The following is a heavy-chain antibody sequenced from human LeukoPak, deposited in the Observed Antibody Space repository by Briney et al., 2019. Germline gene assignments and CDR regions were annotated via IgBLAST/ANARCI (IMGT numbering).Heavy chain of an antibody. J-gene: IGHJ4*02. D-gene: IGHD6-13*01. V-gene: IGHV4-59*01. Sequence: PSETLSLTCTVSGGSISGFYWNWIRQPPGKGLEWIGYVYYSGNTNYNPSLKSRVTISLDTSKNQFSLRLTSVTAADTAVYYCARSQQLIRTFDSWGQGTLVTVSS. CDR2: VYYSGNT. CDR3: ARSQQLIRTFDS. CDR1: GGSISGFY.